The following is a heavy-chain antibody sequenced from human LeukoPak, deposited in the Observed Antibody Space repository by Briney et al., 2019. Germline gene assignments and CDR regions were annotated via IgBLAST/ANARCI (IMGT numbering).Heavy chain of an antibody. CDR2: IVSDGSRT. V-gene: IGHV3-74*01. CDR1: GFTFSRYW. Sequence: GGSLRLSCAASGFTFSRYWMQWVRQAPGKGLGWVSHIVSDGSRTNYADSVKGGFTTSRENEKNTLYLQMNILRAEDTAVYYCVRDNYGVYYWGQGTLVTVSS. D-gene: IGHD3-10*01. J-gene: IGHJ4*02. CDR3: VRDNYGVYY.